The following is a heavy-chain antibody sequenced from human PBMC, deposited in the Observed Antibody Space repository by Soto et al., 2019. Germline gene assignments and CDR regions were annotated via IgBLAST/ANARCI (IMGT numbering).Heavy chain of an antibody. J-gene: IGHJ4*02. CDR1: GYTLTSYG. CDR3: AREDIVAYYFDY. D-gene: IGHD5-12*01. Sequence: ASVKVSCKASGYTLTSYGISWVRQAPGQGLEWMGWISAYNGNTNYAQKLQGRVTMTTDTSTSTAYMELRSLRSDDTAVYYCAREDIVAYYFDYWGQGTLVTVSS. V-gene: IGHV1-18*01. CDR2: ISAYNGNT.